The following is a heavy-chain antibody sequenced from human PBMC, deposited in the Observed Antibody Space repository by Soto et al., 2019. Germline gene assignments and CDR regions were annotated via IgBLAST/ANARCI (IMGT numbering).Heavy chain of an antibody. D-gene: IGHD6-19*01. CDR3: SRFIMVGGWFDPNYYPGMDV. V-gene: IGHV1-18*01. CDR2: ISGYNGNT. Sequence: QVQLVQSGAEVKKPGASVTVSCKTSGYTFSNYGINWVRQAPGQGLEWMGWISGYNGNTNYAQTVQARVTMTTDTATGTVYMELRSLKSDDTAIYYCSRFIMVGGWFDPNYYPGMDVWGQGTTVTVSS. CDR1: GYTFSNYG. J-gene: IGHJ6*02.